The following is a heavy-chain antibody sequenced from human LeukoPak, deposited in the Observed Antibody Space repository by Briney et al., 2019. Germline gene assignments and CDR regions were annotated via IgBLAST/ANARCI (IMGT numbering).Heavy chain of an antibody. CDR3: ARDFDYGDYVSFDY. J-gene: IGHJ4*02. CDR2: IIPIFGTA. Sequence: GASVKVSCKASGGTFSSYAISWVRQAPGQGLEWMGGIIPIFGTANYAQKFQGRVTITADESTSTAYMELSSLRSEDTAVYYCARDFDYGDYVSFDYWGRGTLVTVSS. D-gene: IGHD4-17*01. V-gene: IGHV1-69*13. CDR1: GGTFSSYA.